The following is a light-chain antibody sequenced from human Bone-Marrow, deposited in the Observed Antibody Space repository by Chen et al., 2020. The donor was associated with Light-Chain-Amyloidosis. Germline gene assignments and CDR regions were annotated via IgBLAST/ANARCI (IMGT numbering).Light chain of an antibody. V-gene: IGLV3-21*02. CDR1: NIGSTS. J-gene: IGLJ3*02. Sequence: SYVLTQPSSVSVAPGQTATLACGGNNIGSTSVHWYQQTPGQAPLLVVYDDSDRPSGSPERLSGSNSGNTATLTISRVEAGDEADYDCQVWDRSSDRPVFGGGTKLTVL. CDR3: QVWDRSSDRPV. CDR2: DDS.